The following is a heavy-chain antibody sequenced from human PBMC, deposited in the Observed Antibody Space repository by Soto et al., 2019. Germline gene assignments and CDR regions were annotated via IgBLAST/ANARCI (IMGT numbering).Heavy chain of an antibody. J-gene: IGHJ4*02. V-gene: IGHV3-48*03. D-gene: IGHD5-18*01. Sequence: GGSLRLSCAASGFTFSIYEMNWVRQAPGKGLEWVSFITSSGRTMSYADSVKGRFTISRDNADNSLYLQMNSLRAEDTAVYYCVRQAFSYSYSHPYFFDFWGQGTLVTVSS. CDR3: VRQAFSYSYSHPYFFDF. CDR1: GFTFSIYE. CDR2: ITSSGRTM.